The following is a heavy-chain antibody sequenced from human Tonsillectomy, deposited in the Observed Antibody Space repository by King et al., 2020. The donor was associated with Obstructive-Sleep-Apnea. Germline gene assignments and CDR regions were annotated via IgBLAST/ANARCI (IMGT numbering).Heavy chain of an antibody. D-gene: IGHD2-15*01. CDR2: INPSGGST. CDR3: ARGGVGYCSGGSCYPTGEFDP. J-gene: IGHJ5*02. Sequence: QLVQSGAEVKKPGASVKVSCKASGYTFTSYYMHWVRQAPGQGLEWMGIINPSGGSTSYAQKFQGRVTMTRDTSTSTVYMELSSLRSEDTAVYYCARGGVGYCSGGSCYPTGEFDPWGQGTLVTVSS. V-gene: IGHV1-46*01. CDR1: GYTFTSYY.